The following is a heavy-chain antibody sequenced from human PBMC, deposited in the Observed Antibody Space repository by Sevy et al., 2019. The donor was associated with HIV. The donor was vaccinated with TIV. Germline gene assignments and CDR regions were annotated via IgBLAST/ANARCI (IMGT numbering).Heavy chain of an antibody. CDR3: ARLNFDVLGGSYDAFDI. V-gene: IGHV4-61*02. J-gene: IGHJ3*02. CDR1: GGSIGTGSDY. D-gene: IGHD3-3*01. Sequence: SETLSLTCTVSGGSIGTGSDYWSWIRQPAGKGLEWIGRIYTSGTTNYNPFLKSRVSISLDTSKNQFSLKLSSVTAADTAVYYCARLNFDVLGGSYDAFDIWGQGTKVTVS. CDR2: IYTSGTT.